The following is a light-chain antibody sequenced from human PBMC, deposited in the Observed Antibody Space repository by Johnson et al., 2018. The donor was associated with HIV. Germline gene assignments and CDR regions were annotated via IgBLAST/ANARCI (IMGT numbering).Light chain of an antibody. CDR1: SSNIGNNY. V-gene: IGLV1-51*01. Sequence: QSVLTQPPSVSAAPGQKVTISCSGSSSNIGNNYVSWYQQVPGTAPKLLIYDNNKRPSGIPDRFSGSKSGKSATLAITSLQPGDAADYYCGTWDSRLRTGFFGTGTKVTVL. CDR3: GTWDSRLRTGF. J-gene: IGLJ1*01. CDR2: DNN.